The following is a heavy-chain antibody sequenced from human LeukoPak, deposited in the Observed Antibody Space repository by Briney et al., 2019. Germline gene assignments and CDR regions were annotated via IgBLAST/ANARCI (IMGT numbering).Heavy chain of an antibody. Sequence: GGSLRLSCAGSGFVVTANYLAWARQAPGKGLEWVSTISIGGDTYYGDSVKGRSAISRDESTNTLSLHLDSLRVEDMGVYYCALLAGGTFDYWGQGTQVTVAS. D-gene: IGHD2/OR15-2a*01. V-gene: IGHV3-53*01. CDR2: ISIGGDT. CDR3: ALLAGGTFDY. J-gene: IGHJ4*02. CDR1: GFVVTANY.